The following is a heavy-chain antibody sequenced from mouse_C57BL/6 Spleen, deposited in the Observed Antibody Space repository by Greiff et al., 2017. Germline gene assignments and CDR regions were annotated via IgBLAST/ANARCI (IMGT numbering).Heavy chain of an antibody. V-gene: IGHV1-53*01. J-gene: IGHJ1*03. CDR1: GYTFTSYW. Sequence: QVQLQQPGTELVKPGASVKLSCKASGYTFTSYWLHWVKQRPGQGLEWIGNINPSNGGTNYNEKFKSKATLTVDKSSSPAYMQLSSLTSEDSAVYYCARGGAYSNYVGWYFDVWGTGTTVTVSS. CDR3: ARGGAYSNYVGWYFDV. D-gene: IGHD2-5*01. CDR2: INPSNGGT.